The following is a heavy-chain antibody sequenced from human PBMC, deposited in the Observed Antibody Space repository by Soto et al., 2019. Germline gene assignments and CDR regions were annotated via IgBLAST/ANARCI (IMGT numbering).Heavy chain of an antibody. CDR1: GGSVSSGSYY. D-gene: IGHD3-10*01. Sequence: SETLSLTCTVSGGSVSSGSYYWSWIRQPPGKGLEWIGYIYYSGSTNYNPSLKSRVTISVDTSKNQFSLKLSSVTAADTAVYYCARGSVRGVICWFDPWGQGTLVTVSS. V-gene: IGHV4-61*01. J-gene: IGHJ5*02. CDR3: ARGSVRGVICWFDP. CDR2: IYYSGST.